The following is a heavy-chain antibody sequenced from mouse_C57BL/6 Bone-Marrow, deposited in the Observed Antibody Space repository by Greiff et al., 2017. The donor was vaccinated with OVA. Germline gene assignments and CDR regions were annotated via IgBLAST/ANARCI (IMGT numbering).Heavy chain of an antibody. Sequence: QVQLQQPGAELVKPGASVKLSCKASGYTFTSYWMHWVKQRPGQGLEWIGMIHPNSGSTNYNEKFKSKATLTVDKSSSTAYMQLSSLTSEDSAVYYCARSRAIYYGNPAWFAYWGQGTLVTVSA. CDR2: IHPNSGST. V-gene: IGHV1-64*01. CDR1: GYTFTSYW. CDR3: ARSRAIYYGNPAWFAY. J-gene: IGHJ3*01. D-gene: IGHD2-1*01.